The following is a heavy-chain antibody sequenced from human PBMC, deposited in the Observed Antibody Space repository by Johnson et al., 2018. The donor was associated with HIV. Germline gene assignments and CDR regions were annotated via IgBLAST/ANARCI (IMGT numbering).Heavy chain of an antibody. D-gene: IGHD3-9*01. CDR3: TTPLDQFDWISPVWVPGHGFDI. CDR2: IRWDGATS. CDR1: GFTFDDYG. V-gene: IGHV3-20*04. J-gene: IGHJ3*02. Sequence: VQLVESGGGVVRPGGSLRLSCAASGFTFDDYGMSWVRQAPGKGLEWVSLIRWDGATSHYADSVKDRFNISRDNAKNTLHLQMNSLKTEDTAVYYCTTPLDQFDWISPVWVPGHGFDIWGHGTKVTVSS.